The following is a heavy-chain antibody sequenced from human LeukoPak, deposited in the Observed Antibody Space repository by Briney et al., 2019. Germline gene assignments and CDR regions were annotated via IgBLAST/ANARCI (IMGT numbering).Heavy chain of an antibody. V-gene: IGHV4-39*07. Sequence: SETLSLTCTVSGGSISSSSYYWGWIRQPPGKGLEWIGSIYYSGSTYYNPSLKSRVTISVDTSKNQFSLKLSSVTAADTAVYYCARPLYYGAVAPFDPWGQGTLVTVSS. CDR2: IYYSGST. D-gene: IGHD3-10*01. CDR1: GGSISSSSYY. J-gene: IGHJ5*02. CDR3: ARPLYYGAVAPFDP.